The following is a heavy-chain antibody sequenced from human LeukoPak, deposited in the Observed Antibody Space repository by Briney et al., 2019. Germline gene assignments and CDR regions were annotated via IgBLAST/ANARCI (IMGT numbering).Heavy chain of an antibody. D-gene: IGHD6-19*01. CDR1: DDSISDYY. CDR2: IYYSGST. V-gene: IGHV4-59*08. Sequence: PSETLSLTCTVSDDSISDYYRGWIRQPPGKGLEWIGYIYYSGSTNYNPSLKSRVTISVDTSKNQFSLKLSSVTAADTAVYYCARLTLRRSGWFDYWGQGTLVTVSS. J-gene: IGHJ4*02. CDR3: ARLTLRRSGWFDY.